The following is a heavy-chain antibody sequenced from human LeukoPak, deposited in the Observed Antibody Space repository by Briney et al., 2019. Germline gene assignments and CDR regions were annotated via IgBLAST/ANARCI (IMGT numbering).Heavy chain of an antibody. D-gene: IGHD1-14*01. J-gene: IGHJ4*02. CDR3: AREVRETNFDY. V-gene: IGHV1-18*01. Sequence: ASVKVSCKASGYTFTSYGISWVRQAPGQGLEWMGRISAYNGNTNYAQKLQGRVTMTTDTSASTAYMELRSLRSDDTAVYYCAREVRETNFDYWGQGTLVTVSS. CDR2: ISAYNGNT. CDR1: GYTFTSYG.